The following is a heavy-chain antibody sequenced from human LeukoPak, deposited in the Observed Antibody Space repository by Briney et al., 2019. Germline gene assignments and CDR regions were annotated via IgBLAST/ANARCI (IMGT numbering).Heavy chain of an antibody. CDR1: GFTFSSYS. Sequence: GGSLRLSCAASGFTFSSYSMNWVRQAPGKGLEWVSTISSSSSYIYYADSVKGQFTISRDNAKNSLYLQMNSLRAEDTAVYYCARSPAEYYDSSGYYHTYYYGMDVWGQGTTVTVSS. CDR3: ARSPAEYYDSSGYYHTYYYGMDV. J-gene: IGHJ6*02. D-gene: IGHD3-22*01. CDR2: ISSSSSYI. V-gene: IGHV3-21*01.